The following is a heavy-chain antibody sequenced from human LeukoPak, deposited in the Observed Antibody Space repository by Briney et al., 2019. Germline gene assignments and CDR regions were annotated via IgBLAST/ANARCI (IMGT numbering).Heavy chain of an antibody. Sequence: ASVKVSCKASGHTFTGYYMHWVRQAPGQGLEWMGWINPNSGGTNYAQKFQGRVTMTRDTSISTAYMELSRLRSDDTAVYYCARSPGDYVWGSYRPDAFDIWGQGTMVTVSS. CDR2: INPNSGGT. CDR1: GHTFTGYY. D-gene: IGHD3-16*02. J-gene: IGHJ3*02. CDR3: ARSPGDYVWGSYRPDAFDI. V-gene: IGHV1-2*02.